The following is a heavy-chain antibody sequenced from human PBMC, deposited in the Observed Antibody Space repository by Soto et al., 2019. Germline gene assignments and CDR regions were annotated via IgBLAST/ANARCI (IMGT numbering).Heavy chain of an antibody. D-gene: IGHD5-18*01. CDR2: INHSGST. V-gene: IGHV4-34*01. Sequence: QVQLQQWGAGLLKPSETLSLTCAVYGGSFSGYYWSWICQPPGKGLEWIGEINHSGSTNYNPSLKSRVTISVDTSKNQFSLKLSSVTAADTAVYYCARGGDYGYPYYYGMDVWGQGTTVTVSS. CDR1: GGSFSGYY. J-gene: IGHJ6*02. CDR3: ARGGDYGYPYYYGMDV.